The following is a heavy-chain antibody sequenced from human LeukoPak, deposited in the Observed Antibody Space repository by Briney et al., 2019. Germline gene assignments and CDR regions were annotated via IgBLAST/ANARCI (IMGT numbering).Heavy chain of an antibody. Sequence: GGSLRLSCAASGFTFSSYAMSWVRQAPGKGLEWVSAISGSGGTTYYADSVKGRFTISRDNSNNTLYLQMNSLRAEDTAIYYCAKATSGWAYYAYDYWGQGTLVIVSS. CDR1: GFTFSSYA. CDR2: ISGSGGTT. D-gene: IGHD6-19*01. V-gene: IGHV3-23*01. CDR3: AKATSGWAYYAYDY. J-gene: IGHJ4*02.